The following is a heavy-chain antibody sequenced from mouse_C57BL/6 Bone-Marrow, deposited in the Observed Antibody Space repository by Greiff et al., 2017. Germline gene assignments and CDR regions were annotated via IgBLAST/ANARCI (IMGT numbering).Heavy chain of an antibody. CDR1: GYTFTSYW. D-gene: IGHD1-1*01. CDR3: STVPDY. J-gene: IGHJ2*01. V-gene: IGHV1-55*01. CDR2: IYPGSGST. Sequence: QVQLQQPGAELVKPGASVKMSCKASGYTFTSYWITWVKQRPGQGLEWIGDIYPGSGSTNYTEKFKSKATLTVAPSSSTTNMQLSGLTSEDTAVYYCSTVPDYWGQGTTLTVSS.